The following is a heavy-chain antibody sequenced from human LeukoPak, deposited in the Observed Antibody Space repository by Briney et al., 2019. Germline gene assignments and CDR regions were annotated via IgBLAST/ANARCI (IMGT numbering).Heavy chain of an antibody. CDR2: ISSSSSYI. CDR3: ARDSCSSTSCYPWYFDL. J-gene: IGHJ2*01. V-gene: IGHV3-21*01. Sequence: GGSLRLSCAAPGFTFSSYSMNWVRQAPGKGLEWVSSISSSSSYIYYADSVKGRFTISRDIAKNSLYLKMNSLRAEDTAVSYCARDSCSSTSCYPWYFDLWGRGTLVTVSS. D-gene: IGHD2-2*01. CDR1: GFTFSSYS.